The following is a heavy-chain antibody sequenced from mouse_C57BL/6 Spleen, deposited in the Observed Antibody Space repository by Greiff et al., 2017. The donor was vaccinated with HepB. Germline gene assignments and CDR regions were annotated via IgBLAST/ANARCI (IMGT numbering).Heavy chain of an antibody. V-gene: IGHV5-17*01. CDR2: ISSGSSTI. CDR3: ANLFQAY. Sequence: EVHLVESGGGLVKPGGSLKLSCAASGFTFGDYGMHWVRQAPEKGLEWVAYISSGSSTIYYADTVKGRFTISRDNAKNTLFLQRTSLRSEDTAMYYCANLFQAYWGQGTLVTVSA. CDR1: GFTFGDYG. J-gene: IGHJ3*01. D-gene: IGHD1-1*01.